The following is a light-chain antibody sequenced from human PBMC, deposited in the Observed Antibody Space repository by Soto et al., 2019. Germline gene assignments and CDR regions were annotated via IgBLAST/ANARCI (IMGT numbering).Light chain of an antibody. Sequence: EIVLTQSPDTLSLSPGEGASLSCRASQSVHTFLAWYQQKPGQAPRLLIYGASTRATGVPARFSGSGSGTDFTLTISRLEPEDFAVYYCHQRSNWPPDTFGQGTRLEIK. CDR1: QSVHTF. J-gene: IGKJ5*01. V-gene: IGKV3-11*01. CDR2: GAS. CDR3: HQRSNWPPDT.